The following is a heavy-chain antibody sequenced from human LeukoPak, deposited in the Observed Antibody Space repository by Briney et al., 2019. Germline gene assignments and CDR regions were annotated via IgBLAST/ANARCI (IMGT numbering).Heavy chain of an antibody. J-gene: IGHJ5*02. V-gene: IGHV4-4*07. CDR1: GGSISNYY. CDR3: GREVSGGDWRAIDP. Sequence: SETLSLTCTVSGGSISNYYWSWIRQPAGKGLEWIGRFHTSGNTNYNPSLKSRVTMSVDTSKNQSSLNLTSVTAADTAVYYCGREVSGGDWRAIDPWGQGTLVTVSS. D-gene: IGHD2-21*02. CDR2: FHTSGNT.